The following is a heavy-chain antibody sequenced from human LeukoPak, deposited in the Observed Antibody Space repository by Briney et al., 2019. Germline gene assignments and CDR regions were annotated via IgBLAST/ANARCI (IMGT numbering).Heavy chain of an antibody. D-gene: IGHD3-9*01. Sequence: QVQLQESGPGLVKPSQTLSLTCTVSGGSISSSTYYWGWIRQPPGKGLEWIGTIHYSGRTYYNPSLESRVTISVDTSKNQFSLRLTSVTAADTTVYYCARLDSLHLITFWGQGTLVTVSS. CDR1: GGSISSSTYY. CDR2: IHYSGRT. CDR3: ARLDSLHLITF. J-gene: IGHJ4*02. V-gene: IGHV4-39*01.